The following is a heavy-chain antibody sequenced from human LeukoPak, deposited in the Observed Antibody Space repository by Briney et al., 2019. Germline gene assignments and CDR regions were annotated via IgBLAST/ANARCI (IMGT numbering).Heavy chain of an antibody. CDR3: ASSGWYRGY. CDR2: IYYSGST. CDR1: GGSISNSSSY. J-gene: IGHJ4*02. D-gene: IGHD6-19*01. Sequence: PSETLSLTCTVSGGSISNSSSYWGWIRQPPGKGLEWIGSIYYSGSTYYNPSLKSRVTISVDTSKNQFSLKLSSVTAADTAVYYCASSGWYRGYWGQGTLVTVSS. V-gene: IGHV4-39*01.